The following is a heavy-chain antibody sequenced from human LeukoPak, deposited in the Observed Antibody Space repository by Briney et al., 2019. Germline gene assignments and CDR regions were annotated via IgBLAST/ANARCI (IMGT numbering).Heavy chain of an antibody. CDR3: ARDMAGANCVDY. J-gene: IGHJ4*02. Sequence: GGSLRLSCAASGFTFSSYSMNWVRQAPGKGLEWVSSISSSSSYIYYADSVKGRFTISRDNAKNSLYLQMNGLRAEDTAVYYCARDMAGANCVDYWGQGTLVTVSS. D-gene: IGHD4/OR15-4a*01. CDR2: ISSSSSYI. CDR1: GFTFSSYS. V-gene: IGHV3-21*01.